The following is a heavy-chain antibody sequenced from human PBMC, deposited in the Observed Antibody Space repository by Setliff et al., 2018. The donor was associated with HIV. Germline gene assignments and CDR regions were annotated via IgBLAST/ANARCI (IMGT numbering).Heavy chain of an antibody. CDR1: GYTFSEYA. Sequence: ASVKVSCKASGYTFSEYAIHWVRQAPGQRLEWVGRIDTDNGYRRYSQKFQGRVTMTEDTSTDTAYMELSSLRSEDTAVYYCATGPREWLTSPAMFYWGQGTLVTVSS. V-gene: IGHV1-3*04. D-gene: IGHD3-3*01. CDR2: IDTDNGYR. CDR3: ATGPREWLTSPAMFY. J-gene: IGHJ4*02.